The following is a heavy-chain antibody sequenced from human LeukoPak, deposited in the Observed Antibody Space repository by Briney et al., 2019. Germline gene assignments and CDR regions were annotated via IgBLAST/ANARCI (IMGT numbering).Heavy chain of an antibody. V-gene: IGHV1-2*02. Sequence: ASVKVSCKASGYTFTGYYIHWVRQAPGQGLEWVGWINPNSGDTHSAQNFQGRVTMTRDTSTSTASMDLSRLRSDDTAVYYCARAPKNDAYDIWGRGTMVTVSS. CDR1: GYTFTGYY. J-gene: IGHJ3*02. CDR3: ARAPKNDAYDI. CDR2: INPNSGDT.